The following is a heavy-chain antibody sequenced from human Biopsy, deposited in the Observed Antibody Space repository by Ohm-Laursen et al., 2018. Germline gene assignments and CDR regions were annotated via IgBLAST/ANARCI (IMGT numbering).Heavy chain of an antibody. CDR1: GYSISSDYR. CDR2: IFKDGNS. CDR3: ARVGSGWAPFDK. V-gene: IGHV4-38-2*01. Sequence: SDTLSLTCAVSGYSISSDYRWGWIRQAPGKTLEWLGNIFKDGNSHYNPSLRSRLIISIYTSKNQFSLMMASVSGADTAVYFCARVGSGWAPFDKWGPGTLVTVSS. J-gene: IGHJ4*02. D-gene: IGHD6-19*01.